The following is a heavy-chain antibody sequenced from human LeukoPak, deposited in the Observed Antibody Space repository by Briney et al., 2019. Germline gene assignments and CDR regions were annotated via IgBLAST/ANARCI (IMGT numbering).Heavy chain of an antibody. J-gene: IGHJ4*02. D-gene: IGHD3-16*01. CDR3: ARRGGLSSGRGFDH. CDR1: GFDFNYYD. Sequence: PGGSLRLSCVASGFDFNYYDMNWVRQAPGKGLEWVSSISSSSSYIYFADATKGRFTIPRDNANSSVFLQMNSLRPEDTAVYYCARRGGLSSGRGFDHWGQGTLVTVSS. CDR2: ISSSSSYI. V-gene: IGHV3-21*01.